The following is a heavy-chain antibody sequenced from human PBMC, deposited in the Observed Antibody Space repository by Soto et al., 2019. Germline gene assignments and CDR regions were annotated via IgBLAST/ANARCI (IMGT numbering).Heavy chain of an antibody. CDR1: GGSIDDYY. Sequence: SETLSLTCTVFGGSIDDYYWSWIRQSPGKGLEWIGHISDRGTTDYNPSLKSRVTISVDRSKKQFSLSLSSMTAADKAVYYCARGGGYDSFDFWGQGIQVTVSS. V-gene: IGHV4-59*12. D-gene: IGHD2-15*01. CDR2: ISDRGTT. CDR3: ARGGGYDSFDF. J-gene: IGHJ4*02.